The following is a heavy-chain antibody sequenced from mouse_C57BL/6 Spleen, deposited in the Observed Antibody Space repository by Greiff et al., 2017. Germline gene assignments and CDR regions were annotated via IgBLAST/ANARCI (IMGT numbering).Heavy chain of an antibody. D-gene: IGHD2-2*01. V-gene: IGHV3-6*01. Sequence: EVQLVESGPGLVKPSQSLSLTCSVTGYSITSGYYWNWIRQFPGNKLEWMGYISYDGSNNYNPSLKNRISITRDTSKNQFFLKLNSVTTEDTATYYCARDQNGYGSAWFAYWGQGTLVTVSA. CDR3: ARDQNGYGSAWFAY. CDR2: ISYDGSN. J-gene: IGHJ3*01. CDR1: GYSITSGYY.